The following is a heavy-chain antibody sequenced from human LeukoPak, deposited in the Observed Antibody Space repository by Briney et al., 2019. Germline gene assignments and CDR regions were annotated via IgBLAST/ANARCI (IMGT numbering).Heavy chain of an antibody. CDR1: GGSFSGYY. J-gene: IGHJ4*02. CDR2: INHSGST. Sequence: SETPSLTCAVYGGSFSGYYWSWIRQPPGKGLEWIGEINHSGSTNYNPSLKSRVTISVDTSKNQFSLKLSSVTAADTAVYYCARLIHAGTLDYWGQGTLVTVSS. CDR3: ARLIHAGTLDY. D-gene: IGHD6-13*01. V-gene: IGHV4-34*01.